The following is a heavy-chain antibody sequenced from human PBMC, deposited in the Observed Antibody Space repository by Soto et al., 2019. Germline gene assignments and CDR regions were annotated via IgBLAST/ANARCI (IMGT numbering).Heavy chain of an antibody. V-gene: IGHV3-30*18. CDR1: GFTFSSYG. CDR2: ISYDGSNK. D-gene: IGHD3-22*01. Sequence: HPGGSLRLSCAASGFTFSSYGMHWVRQAPGKGLEWVAVISYDGSNKYYADSVKGRFTISRDNSKNTLYLQMNSLRAEDTAVYYCAKVDSSGRIYDYWGRGTLVTVSS. CDR3: AKVDSSGRIYDY. J-gene: IGHJ4*02.